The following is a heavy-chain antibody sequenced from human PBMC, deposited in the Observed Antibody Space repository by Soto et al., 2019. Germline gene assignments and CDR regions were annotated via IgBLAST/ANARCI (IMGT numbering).Heavy chain of an antibody. V-gene: IGHV2-5*02. D-gene: IGHD2-21*02. J-gene: IGHJ6*02. CDR2: IYWDDDK. Sequence: SGPTLVNPTQTLTLTCTFPGFSLSTSGVGVGWIRQPPGKALEWLALIYWDDDKRYSPSLRSRLTISKDTSKNQVVLTMTNMDPVDTATYYCIQSRCGGDCLQSYASHYYYGMDVWGQGTTVTVSS. CDR3: IQSRCGGDCLQSYASHYYYGMDV. CDR1: GFSLSTSGVG.